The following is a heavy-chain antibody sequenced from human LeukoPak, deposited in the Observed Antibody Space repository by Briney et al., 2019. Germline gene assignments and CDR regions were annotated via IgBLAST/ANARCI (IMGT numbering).Heavy chain of an antibody. CDR2: IIPIRDMA. CDR1: GGAFNIYG. D-gene: IGHD6-19*01. J-gene: IGHJ4*02. Sequence: SVKVSCKASGGAFNIYGITWVRQAPGQGLEWMGRIIPIRDMANYGQRFQDRVTITADRSTSTAYLELRSLTSDDTAFYYCATSGYTSRFDHWGQGTLVTVSS. CDR3: ATSGYTSRFDH. V-gene: IGHV1-69*04.